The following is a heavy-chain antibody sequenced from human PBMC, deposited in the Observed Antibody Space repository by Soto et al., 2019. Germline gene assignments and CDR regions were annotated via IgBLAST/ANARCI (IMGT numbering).Heavy chain of an antibody. CDR2: IYYSGST. J-gene: IGHJ5*02. CDR3: ARVFSDSSSFFDP. D-gene: IGHD6-13*01. Sequence: PSETLSLTCTVSGGSISSGNYYWSWICQHPGKGLEWIGYIYYSGSTSYNPSLKSRVTISVDTSKNHFSLKLSSVTAADTAVYYCARVFSDSSSFFDPWGQGTLVTVSS. CDR1: GGSISSGNYY. V-gene: IGHV4-31*03.